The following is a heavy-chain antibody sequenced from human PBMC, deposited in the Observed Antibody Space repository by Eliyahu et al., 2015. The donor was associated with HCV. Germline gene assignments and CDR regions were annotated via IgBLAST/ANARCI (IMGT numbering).Heavy chain of an antibody. D-gene: IGHD3-3*01. J-gene: IGHJ6*02. CDR1: GFPVSSNY. CDR2: IYSGGST. V-gene: IGHV3-53*01. Sequence: EVQLVESGGGLIQPGGSLRLSCAASGFPVSSNYMSWVRQAPGKGLGWVSVIYSGGSTYYADSVKGRFTISRDNSKNTLYLQMNSLRAEDTAVYYCARGHDFWSGPSLYYYYGMDVWGQGTTVTVSS. CDR3: ARGHDFWSGPSLYYYYGMDV.